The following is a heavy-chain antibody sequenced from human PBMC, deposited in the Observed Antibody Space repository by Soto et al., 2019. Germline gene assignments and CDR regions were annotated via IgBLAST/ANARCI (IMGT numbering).Heavy chain of an antibody. CDR3: ARGEEWFKL. CDR1: GGSISSYY. V-gene: IGHV4-59*01. J-gene: IGHJ4*02. Sequence: TLSLTCTVSGGSISSYYLSWIRQPPGKGLEWIGYIYYSGSTNYNPSLKSRVTISVDTSKNQFSLKLSSVTAADTAVYYCARGEEWFKLWGPGTLVTVSS. D-gene: IGHD3-3*01. CDR2: IYYSGST.